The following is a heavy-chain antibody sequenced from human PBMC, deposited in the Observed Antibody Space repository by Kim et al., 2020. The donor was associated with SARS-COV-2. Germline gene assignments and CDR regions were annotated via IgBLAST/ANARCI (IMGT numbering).Heavy chain of an antibody. J-gene: IGHJ4*02. V-gene: IGHV4-59*01. CDR1: GGSISSYY. Sequence: SETLSLTCTVSGGSISSYYWCWIRQPPGKGLEWIGYIYYSGSTNYNPSLKSRVTISVDTSKNQFSLKLSSVTAADTAVYYCARGVLITIFGVVREFDYWGQGTLVTVSS. D-gene: IGHD3-3*01. CDR3: ARGVLITIFGVVREFDY. CDR2: IYYSGST.